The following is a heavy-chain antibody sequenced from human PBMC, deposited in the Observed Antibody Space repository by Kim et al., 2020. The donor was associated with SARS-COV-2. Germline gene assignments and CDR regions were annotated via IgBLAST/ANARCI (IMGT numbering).Heavy chain of an antibody. J-gene: IGHJ5*02. V-gene: IGHV1-69*13. CDR3: ARDSALYCSSTSCSNWFDP. D-gene: IGHD2-2*01. CDR1: GGTFSSYA. CDR2: IIPIFGTA. Sequence: SVKVSCKASGGTFSSYAISWVRQAPGQGLEWMGGIIPIFGTANYAQKFQGRVTITADESTSTAYMELSSLRSEDTAVYYCARDSALYCSSTSCSNWFDPWGQGTLVTVSS.